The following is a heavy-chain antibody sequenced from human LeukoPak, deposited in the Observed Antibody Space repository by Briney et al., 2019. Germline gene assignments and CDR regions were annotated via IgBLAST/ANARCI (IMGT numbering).Heavy chain of an antibody. Sequence: SETLSLTCTVSGDSIGNYYWSWIRQTPGKGLEWIGCIQSSGNTYYNPSLKSRVTISIDTSKNQFSLELSSVTAADTAVYFCARGYFDTSGYSNPFDFWGQGTLVTVSS. CDR1: GDSIGNYY. CDR2: IQSSGNT. V-gene: IGHV4-4*09. J-gene: IGHJ4*02. D-gene: IGHD3-22*01. CDR3: ARGYFDTSGYSNPFDF.